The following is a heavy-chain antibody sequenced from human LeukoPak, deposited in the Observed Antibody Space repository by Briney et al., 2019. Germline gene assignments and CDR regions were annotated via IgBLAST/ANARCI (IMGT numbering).Heavy chain of an antibody. D-gene: IGHD5-18*01. V-gene: IGHV3-21*01. CDR2: ISSSGSYI. CDR1: GSTFSSYT. CDR3: ARDRGSRRYNNGYSEY. Sequence: GGSLRLSCAASGSTFSSYTINWVRQAPGKGLEWVSSISSSGSYIYYADSVKGRFTVSRDNAKNSLYLQMNSLRAEDTAVYYCARDRGSRRYNNGYSEYWGQGTLVTVSS. J-gene: IGHJ4*02.